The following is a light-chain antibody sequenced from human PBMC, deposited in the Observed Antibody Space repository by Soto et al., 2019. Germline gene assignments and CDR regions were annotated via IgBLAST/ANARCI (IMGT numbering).Light chain of an antibody. CDR1: SSDVGGYDH. CDR2: EVT. CDR3: SSDAGNYNYV. V-gene: IGLV2-8*01. J-gene: IGLJ1*01. Sequence: QSVLTQPPSASGSPGQSVTLPCTGTSSDVGGYDHVSWYQQHPGKAPKLMIYEVTKRPAGVPDRFSGSKSGNTASLTVSGLQAEDEADYYCSSDAGNYNYVFGTGTKLTVL.